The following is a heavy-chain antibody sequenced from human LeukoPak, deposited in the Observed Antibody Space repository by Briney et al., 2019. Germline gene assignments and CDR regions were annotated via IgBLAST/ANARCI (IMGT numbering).Heavy chain of an antibody. CDR2: IIPIFGTA. J-gene: IGHJ5*02. CDR3: ARPHTVLYNWFDP. Sequence: SVKVSCKASGGTFSSYAISWVRQAPGQGLEWMGGIIPIFGTANYAQKFQGRVTITADESTSTAYMELSSLRSEDTAVYYCARPHTVLYNWFDPWGQGTLVTVSS. V-gene: IGHV1-69*13. D-gene: IGHD4-11*01. CDR1: GGTFSSYA.